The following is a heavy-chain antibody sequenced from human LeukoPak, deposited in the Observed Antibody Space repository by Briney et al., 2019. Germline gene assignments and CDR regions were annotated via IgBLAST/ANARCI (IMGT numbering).Heavy chain of an antibody. CDR2: ISAYNGNT. J-gene: IGHJ4*02. Sequence: ASVKVSCKASGYTFTSYGISWVRQAPGQGLEWMGWISAYNGNTNYAQKLQGRVTMTTDTSTSTAYMELRSLRSDDTAVYYCARGVYYYGSGSLLDYWGQGTLVTVSS. CDR1: GYTFTSYG. D-gene: IGHD3-10*01. V-gene: IGHV1-18*01. CDR3: ARGVYYYGSGSLLDY.